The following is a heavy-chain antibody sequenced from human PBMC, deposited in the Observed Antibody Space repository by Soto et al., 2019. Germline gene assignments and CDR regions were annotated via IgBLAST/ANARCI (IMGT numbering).Heavy chain of an antibody. CDR2: ISRHNGNT. J-gene: IGHJ4*02. V-gene: IGHV1-18*01. D-gene: IGHD3-10*01. CDR3: VRDLDGSGSYYTDY. Sequence: ASVKVSCKASGYVFISYGISWVRQAPGQGLEWMGWISRHNGNTHYAQKFQGRVTMTTDASTSTAYMELRSLRSDDTAVYYCVRDLDGSGSYYTDYWGQGTLVTVSS. CDR1: GYVFISYG.